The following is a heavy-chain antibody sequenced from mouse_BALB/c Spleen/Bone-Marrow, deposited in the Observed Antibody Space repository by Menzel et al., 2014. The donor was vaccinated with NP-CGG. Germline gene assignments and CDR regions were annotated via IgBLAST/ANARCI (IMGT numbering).Heavy chain of an antibody. D-gene: IGHD2-1*01. J-gene: IGHJ2*01. CDR1: GFDFSRYW. Sequence: EVQGVESGGGLVQPGGSPKLSCAASGFDFSRYWMSWVRQAPGKGLEWIGEINPDSSAINYTPSLKDKFIISRDNAKNTLYLQMSKVRSEDTALYYCARQGYYGKGDYWGQGTTLTVSS. V-gene: IGHV4-1*02. CDR3: ARQGYYGKGDY. CDR2: INPDSSAI.